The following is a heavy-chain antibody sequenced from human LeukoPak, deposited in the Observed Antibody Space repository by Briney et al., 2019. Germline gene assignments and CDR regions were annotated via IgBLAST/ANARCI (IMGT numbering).Heavy chain of an antibody. CDR1: GGSISSYY. D-gene: IGHD3-10*01. V-gene: IGHV4-59*08. CDR3: ARYYYGSGSYAYYYYYGMDV. Sequence: ETLSLTCTVSGGSISSYYWSWIRQPPGKGLEWIGYIYYSGSTNYNPFLKSRVTISADTSRNQFSLKLSSVTAADTAVYYCARYYYGSGSYAYYYYYGMDVWGQGTTVTVSS. CDR2: IYYSGST. J-gene: IGHJ6*02.